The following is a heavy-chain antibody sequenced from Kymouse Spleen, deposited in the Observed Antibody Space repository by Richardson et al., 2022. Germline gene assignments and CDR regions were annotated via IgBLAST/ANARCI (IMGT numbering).Heavy chain of an antibody. Sequence: QVQLVESGGGVVQPGRSLRLSCAASGFTFSSYGMHWVRQAPGKGLEWVAVIWYDGSNKYYADSVKGRFTISRDNSKNTLYLQMNSLRAEDTAVYYCARGNDFWSGYAFDYWGQGTLVTVSS. J-gene: IGHJ4*02. CDR1: GFTFSSYG. CDR3: ARGNDFWSGYAFDY. V-gene: IGHV3-33*01. CDR2: IWYDGSNK. D-gene: IGHD3-3*01.